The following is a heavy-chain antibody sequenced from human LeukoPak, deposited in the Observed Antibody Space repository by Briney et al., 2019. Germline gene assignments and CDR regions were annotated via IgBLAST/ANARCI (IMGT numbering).Heavy chain of an antibody. J-gene: IGHJ4*02. V-gene: IGHV3-33*01. D-gene: IGHD1-26*01. CDR3: VRLSGSHFDY. CDR2: IWYDGSNK. Sequence: GGSLRLSCAASGFTFSSNGMLWVRQAPGKGLEWVALIWYDGSNKYYADSVKGRFTISRDNSRNTLDLQMNSLRAEDTAVYYCVRLSGSHFDYWGQGTLVTVSS. CDR1: GFTFSSNG.